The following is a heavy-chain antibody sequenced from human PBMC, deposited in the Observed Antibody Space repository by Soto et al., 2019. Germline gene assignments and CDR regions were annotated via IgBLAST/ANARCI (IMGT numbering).Heavy chain of an antibody. CDR2: IYYSGST. CDR3: ARGRRVLPAAIEKFDP. CDR1: GGSISSGGYY. V-gene: IGHV4-31*03. Sequence: SETLSLTCTVSGGSISSGGYYWSWIRQHAGKGLEWIGYIYYSGSTYYNPSLKSRVTISVDTSKNQFSLKLSSVTAADTAVYYCARGRRVLPAAIEKFDPWGQGTLVTVSS. J-gene: IGHJ5*02. D-gene: IGHD2-2*02.